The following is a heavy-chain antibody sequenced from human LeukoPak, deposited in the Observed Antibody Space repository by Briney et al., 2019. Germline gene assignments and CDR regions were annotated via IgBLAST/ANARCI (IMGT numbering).Heavy chain of an antibody. V-gene: IGHV1-18*01. CDR2: ISAYTGNT. J-gene: IGHJ6*02. CDR3: ARDGVPAAMHYYYGMDV. CDR1: GYTFTSYG. D-gene: IGHD2-2*01. Sequence: ASVKVSCKASGYTFTSYGTSWVRQAPGQGLEWMGWISAYTGNTNYAQKLQGRVTVTTDTSTSTAYMELRSLGSDDTAVYYCARDGVPAAMHYYYGMDVWGQGTTVTVSS.